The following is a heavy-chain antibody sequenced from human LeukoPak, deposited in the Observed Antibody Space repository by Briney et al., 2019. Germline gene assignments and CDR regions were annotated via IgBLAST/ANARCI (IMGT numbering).Heavy chain of an antibody. V-gene: IGHV3-48*03. CDR2: MSKYERSI. CDR3: ARGSYTGFDLYFDS. Sequence: GASLTLSCAASGFTFNSQEMSWVRQAPGKGLEWVSYMSKYERSIYYADSVNGRFTITADKTTNSLFLQMNSLRADDAGFYYCARGSYTGFDLYFDSWGQGTLVTISS. J-gene: IGHJ4*02. CDR1: GFTFNSQE. D-gene: IGHD3-10*01.